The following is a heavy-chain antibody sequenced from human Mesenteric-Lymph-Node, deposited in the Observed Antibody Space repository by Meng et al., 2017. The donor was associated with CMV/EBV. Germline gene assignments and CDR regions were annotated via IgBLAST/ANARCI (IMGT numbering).Heavy chain of an antibody. CDR1: KFSFSDYY. CDR2: ISHSGTTT. Sequence: GGSLRLSCAASKFSFSDYYMSWIRQAPGKGLEWVSYISHSGTTTDYADSVKGRFTISRDNAKNSLFLQMNSLRAEDTAVYYCARQIARYGSAGYFDDWGQGTLVTVSS. V-gene: IGHV3-11*04. J-gene: IGHJ4*02. D-gene: IGHD4-17*01. CDR3: ARQIARYGSAGYFDD.